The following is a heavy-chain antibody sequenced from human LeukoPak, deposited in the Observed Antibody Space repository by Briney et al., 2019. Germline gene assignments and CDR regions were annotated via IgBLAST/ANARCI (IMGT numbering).Heavy chain of an antibody. CDR3: AKKSSIVVVTAGMGPDFDQ. CDR1: GFTFSSYA. Sequence: GGSLRLSCAASGFTFSSYAMSWVRQAPGKGLEWVSAISGSGGSTYYADSVKGRFTISRDNSKNTLYLQMNSLRAEDTAVYYCAKKSSIVVVTAGMGPDFDQLGQGTLVT. V-gene: IGHV3-23*01. D-gene: IGHD2-2*01. J-gene: IGHJ4*02. CDR2: ISGSGGST.